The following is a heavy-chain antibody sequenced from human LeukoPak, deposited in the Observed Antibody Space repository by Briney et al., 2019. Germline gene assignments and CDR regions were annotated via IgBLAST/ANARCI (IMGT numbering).Heavy chain of an antibody. CDR1: GFTFSSHW. CDR3: ARGYDVLTGYYGY. D-gene: IGHD3-9*01. V-gene: IGHV3-7*01. Sequence: PGGSLRLSCAASGFTFSSHWMSWVRQAPGKGLEWVANIKQDGSEKYYVDSVKGRFTTSRDNAKNSLYLQMNSLRVEDTAVYYCARGYDVLTGYYGYWGQGTLVTVSS. J-gene: IGHJ4*02. CDR2: IKQDGSEK.